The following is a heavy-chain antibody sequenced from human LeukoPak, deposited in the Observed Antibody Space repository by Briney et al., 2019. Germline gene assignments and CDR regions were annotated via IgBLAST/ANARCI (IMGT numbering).Heavy chain of an antibody. CDR2: INPNSGGT. Sequence: ASVKVSCKSSGYTCTFNYIYWVRQAHGPGHELMGWINPNSGGTNYAQKFQSRVTMTRETSISTAYMELSSLRSDDTAVYYCARDHDPDINRAFEDWGQGALVTVSS. CDR1: GYTCTFNY. V-gene: IGHV1-2*02. D-gene: IGHD1-14*01. J-gene: IGHJ4*02. CDR3: ARDHDPDINRAFED.